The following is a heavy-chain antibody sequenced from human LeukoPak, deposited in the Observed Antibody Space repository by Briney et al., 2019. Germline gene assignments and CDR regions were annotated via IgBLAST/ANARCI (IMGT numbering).Heavy chain of an antibody. CDR1: GFTFSSYA. J-gene: IGHJ4*02. CDR3: AKELFGVINPFDY. Sequence: PGGSLRLTCAASGFTFSSYAMHWVRQAPGKGLEWVTVISYDGSNKYYADSVKGRFTISRDNSKNTLYLQMNSLRAEDTAVYYCAKELFGVINPFDYWGQGTLVTVSS. CDR2: ISYDGSNK. D-gene: IGHD3-3*01. V-gene: IGHV3-30*04.